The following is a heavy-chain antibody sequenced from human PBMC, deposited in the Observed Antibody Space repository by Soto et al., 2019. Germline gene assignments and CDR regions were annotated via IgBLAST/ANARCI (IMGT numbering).Heavy chain of an antibody. V-gene: IGHV3-21*01. CDR2: ISSSSSYI. Sequence: PGGSLRLSCAASGFTFSSYSMNWVRQAPGKGLEWVSSISSSSSYIYYADSVKGRFTISRDNAKNSLYLQMNSLRAEDTAVYYCARDRPGFDEAGYFDYWGQGTLVTVSS. CDR1: GFTFSSYS. CDR3: ARDRPGFDEAGYFDY. D-gene: IGHD3-9*01. J-gene: IGHJ4*02.